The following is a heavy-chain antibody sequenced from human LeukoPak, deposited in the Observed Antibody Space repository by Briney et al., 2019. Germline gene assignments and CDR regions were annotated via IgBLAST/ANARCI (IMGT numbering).Heavy chain of an antibody. CDR1: GFTFSSYW. V-gene: IGHV3-74*01. J-gene: IGHJ3*02. Sequence: PGGSLRLSCAASGFTFSSYWMHWVLQVPGKGLVWVSRINSGGSSTSYADSVKGRFTISRDNAKNTLYLQMNSLRAEDTAVYYCARGVAANSVAFDIWGQGTMVTVSS. D-gene: IGHD2-15*01. CDR2: INSGGSST. CDR3: ARGVAANSVAFDI.